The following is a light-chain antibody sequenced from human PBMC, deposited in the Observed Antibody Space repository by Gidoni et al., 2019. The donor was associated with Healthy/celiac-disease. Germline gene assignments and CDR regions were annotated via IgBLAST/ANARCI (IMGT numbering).Light chain of an antibody. CDR3: SSYTSSSTVA. CDR1: SSDVGGYNY. CDR2: DVS. Sequence: QSALTQPASVSGSPGQSSTISCTGTSSDVGGYNYVSWYQQHPGKAPKLMLYDVSNRPSGVSNRFSGSKSGNTASLTISGLQAEDEADYYCSSYTSSSTVAFGGGTKLTVL. J-gene: IGLJ2*01. V-gene: IGLV2-14*01.